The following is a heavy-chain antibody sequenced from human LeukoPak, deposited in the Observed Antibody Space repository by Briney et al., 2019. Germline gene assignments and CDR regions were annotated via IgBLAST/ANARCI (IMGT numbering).Heavy chain of an antibody. CDR2: ISAYNGNT. V-gene: IGHV1-18*01. CDR1: GXXFTXXX. Sequence: SGXXFTXXXXXWVXXXXXXXXEWMGWISAYNGNTNYAQKLQGRVTMTTDTSTSTAYMELRSLRSDDTAVYYCARAGDSTLDYWGQGTLVTVSS. J-gene: IGHJ4*02. CDR3: ARAGDSTLDY. D-gene: IGHD3-10*01.